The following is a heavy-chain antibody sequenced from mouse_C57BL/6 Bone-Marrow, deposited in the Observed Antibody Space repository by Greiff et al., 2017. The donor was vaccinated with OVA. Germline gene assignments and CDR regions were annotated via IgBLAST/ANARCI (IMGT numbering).Heavy chain of an antibody. CDR2: IYPGSGST. Sequence: VQLQQSGAELVKPGASVKMSCKASGYTFTSYWITWVKQRPGQGLEWIGDIYPGSGSTNYNEKFKSKATLTVDTSSSTAYMQLSSLTSEDSAVYYCARSIYYDYAWFAYWGQGTLVTVSA. D-gene: IGHD2-4*01. J-gene: IGHJ3*01. V-gene: IGHV1-55*01. CDR1: GYTFTSYW. CDR3: ARSIYYDYAWFAY.